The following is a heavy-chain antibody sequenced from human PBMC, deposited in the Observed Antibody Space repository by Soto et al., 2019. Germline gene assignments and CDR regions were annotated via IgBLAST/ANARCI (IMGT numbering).Heavy chain of an antibody. V-gene: IGHV4-59*01. D-gene: IGHD5-12*01. CDR2: IYYSGST. J-gene: IGHJ6*02. CDR1: GGSISSYY. Sequence: SETLSLTCTVSGGSISSYYWSWIRQPPGKGLEWIGYIYYSGSTNYNPSLKSRATISVDTSKNQFSLKLSSVTAADTAVYYCARDSKRGYSGYDYYYYGMDVWGQGTTVTVSS. CDR3: ARDSKRGYSGYDYYYYGMDV.